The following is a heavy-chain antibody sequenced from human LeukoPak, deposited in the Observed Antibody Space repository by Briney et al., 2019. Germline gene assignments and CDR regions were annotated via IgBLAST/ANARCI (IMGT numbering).Heavy chain of an antibody. D-gene: IGHD3-22*01. J-gene: IGHJ6*03. CDR2: INPSGGST. Sequence: ASVKVSCKASGYTFTSYHMHWVRQAPGQGLEWMGMINPSGGSTSYAQKFQGRVTMTRDTSTSTVYMELSSLRSEDTAVYYCAKGSKLVVITRDHYMAVWGKGTTVTISS. V-gene: IGHV1-46*01. CDR1: GYTFTSYH. CDR3: AKGSKLVVITRDHYMAV.